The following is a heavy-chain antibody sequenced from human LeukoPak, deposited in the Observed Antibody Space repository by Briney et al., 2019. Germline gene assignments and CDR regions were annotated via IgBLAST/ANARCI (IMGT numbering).Heavy chain of an antibody. D-gene: IGHD3-16*01. Sequence: ASVKVSCKASGYTFTSYGISWVRQAPGQGLEWMGWISAYNGNTNYAQKFQGRVTMTRDMSTSTVYMELSSLRSEDTAVYYCARMGPWGLDIWGQGTMVTVSS. V-gene: IGHV1-18*01. CDR1: GYTFTSYG. CDR3: ARMGPWGLDI. J-gene: IGHJ3*02. CDR2: ISAYNGNT.